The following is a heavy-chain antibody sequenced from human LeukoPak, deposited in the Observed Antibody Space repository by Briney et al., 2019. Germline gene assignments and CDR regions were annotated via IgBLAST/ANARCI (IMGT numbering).Heavy chain of an antibody. J-gene: IGHJ5*02. CDR2: ISTGDEI. Sequence: GGSLRLSCAASGFTITSNSMNWVRQAPGKGLEWVSVISTGDEIHYAESVRGRFTISRDSSSNTLSLHMNSLRVEDTAIYYCATSQGPGNHWFDPWGQGTLVTVSS. V-gene: IGHV3-53*01. CDR3: ATSQGPGNHWFDP. CDR1: GFTITSNS.